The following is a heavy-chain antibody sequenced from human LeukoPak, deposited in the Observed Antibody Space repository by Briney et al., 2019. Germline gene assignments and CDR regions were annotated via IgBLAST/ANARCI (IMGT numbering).Heavy chain of an antibody. D-gene: IGHD3-10*01. Sequence: GGSLRLSCAASGFTFSSYEVNWVRQAPGKGLEWVGFIRSKAYGGTTEYAASVKGRFTISRDDSKSIAYLQMNSLKTEDTAVYYCTSRITMVRGVTTSYYYYMDVWGKGTTVTVSS. CDR3: TSRITMVRGVTTSYYYYMDV. CDR2: IRSKAYGGTT. V-gene: IGHV3-49*04. J-gene: IGHJ6*03. CDR1: GFTFSSYE.